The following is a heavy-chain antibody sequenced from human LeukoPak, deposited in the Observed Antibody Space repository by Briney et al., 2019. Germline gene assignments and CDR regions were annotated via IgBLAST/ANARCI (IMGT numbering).Heavy chain of an antibody. CDR1: GGSISSASYY. CDR3: ARVPQSSGWEPIDY. J-gene: IGHJ4*02. Sequence: PSETLSLTCTVSGGSISSASYYWGWIRQPPGKGLEWIGSIYYSGSTYYNPSLKSRLTISVDTSKNQFSLKLSSVTAADTAVYYCARVPQSSGWEPIDYWGQGTLVTVSS. CDR2: IYYSGST. D-gene: IGHD6-19*01. V-gene: IGHV4-39*07.